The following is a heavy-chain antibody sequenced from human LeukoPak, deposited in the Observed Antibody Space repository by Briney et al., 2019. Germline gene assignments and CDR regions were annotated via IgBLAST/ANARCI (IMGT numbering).Heavy chain of an antibody. CDR3: ARDGVAY. CDR2: MNPNNGNT. D-gene: IGHD3-3*01. Sequence: ASVKVSCKASGYTFTSYDINWVRQATGQGLEWMGWMNPNNGNTNYAQRLQGRVTMTTDTSTSTAYMELRSLRSDDTAVYYCARDGVAYWGQGTLVTVSS. V-gene: IGHV1-18*01. CDR1: GYTFTSYD. J-gene: IGHJ4*02.